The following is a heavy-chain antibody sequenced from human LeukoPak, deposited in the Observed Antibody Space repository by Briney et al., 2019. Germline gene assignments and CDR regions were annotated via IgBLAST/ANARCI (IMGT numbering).Heavy chain of an antibody. CDR1: GASIRSSSYF. D-gene: IGHD3-3*01. J-gene: IGHJ4*02. CDR3: QSRYLEWLLEY. CDR2: IYYTGST. V-gene: IGHV4-39*01. Sequence: SETLSLTCTVSGASIRSSSYFWAWIRQSPGKGLEWIGSIYYTGSTHNNPSLKSRVTLSVDPSKNQFSLRLSSVTAADTAVYYCQSRYLEWLLEYWGQGTLVTVSS.